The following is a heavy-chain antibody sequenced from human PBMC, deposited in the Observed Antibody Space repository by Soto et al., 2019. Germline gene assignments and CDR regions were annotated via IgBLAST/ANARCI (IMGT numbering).Heavy chain of an antibody. J-gene: IGHJ6*02. Sequence: SETLSLTCTVSGGSVSSGSYYWSWIRQPPGKGLEWIGYIYYSGSTNYNPSPKSRVTISVDTSKNQFSLKLSSVTAADTAVYYCARDRRAYDFWSGYFRDYYYYGMDVWGQGTTVTVSS. CDR1: GGSVSSGSYY. CDR3: ARDRRAYDFWSGYFRDYYYYGMDV. D-gene: IGHD3-3*01. CDR2: IYYSGST. V-gene: IGHV4-61*01.